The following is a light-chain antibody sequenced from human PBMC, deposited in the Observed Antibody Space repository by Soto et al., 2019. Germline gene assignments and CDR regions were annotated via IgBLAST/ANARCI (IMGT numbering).Light chain of an antibody. CDR1: NSNIGRND. J-gene: IGLJ2*01. CDR3: AAWDDTLRARV. V-gene: IGLV1-44*01. Sequence: QSVLAQPPSASGTPGQRVTISCSGSNSNIGRNDVTWYQQVPGTAPQCLICSNDQRPSGVPDRISGSRSGTSASLAISGLQSGDEAEYYCAAWDDTLRARVFGGGTKLTVL. CDR2: SND.